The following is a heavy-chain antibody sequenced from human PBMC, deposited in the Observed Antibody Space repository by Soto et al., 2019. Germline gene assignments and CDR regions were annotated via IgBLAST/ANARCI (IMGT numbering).Heavy chain of an antibody. CDR2: MNPNSGNT. D-gene: IGHD6-13*01. J-gene: IGHJ6*02. V-gene: IGHV1-8*01. CDR3: AGGDRYSSSWGYYYYGMDV. Sequence: ASVKVSCKASGYTFTSYDINCVRQATGQGLEWMGWMNPNSGNTGYAQKFQGRVTMTRNTSISTAYMELSSLRSEDTAVYYCAGGDRYSSSWGYYYYGMDVWGQGTTVTVSS. CDR1: GYTFTSYD.